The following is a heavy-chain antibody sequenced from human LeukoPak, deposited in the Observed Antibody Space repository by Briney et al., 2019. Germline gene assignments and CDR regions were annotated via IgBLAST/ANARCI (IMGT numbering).Heavy chain of an antibody. CDR1: GGFISSYY. Sequence: SETLSLTCTVSGGFISSYYWSWIRQPPGKGLEWIGYIYYSGSTNYNPSLKSRVTISVDTSKNQFSLKLSSVTAADTAVYYCARHVAYSSGWYYFDYWGQGTLVTVSS. CDR2: IYYSGST. CDR3: ARHVAYSSGWYYFDY. J-gene: IGHJ4*02. V-gene: IGHV4-59*08. D-gene: IGHD6-19*01.